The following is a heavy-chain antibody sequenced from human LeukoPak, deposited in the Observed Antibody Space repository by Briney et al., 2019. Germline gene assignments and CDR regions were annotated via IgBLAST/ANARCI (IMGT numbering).Heavy chain of an antibody. D-gene: IGHD1-20*01. CDR2: INHNGNVN. CDR1: GFTFSSYW. CDR3: AKGHTAMITQDY. Sequence: GGSLRLSCAASGFTFSSYWMNWARQAPGKGLEWVASINHNGNVNYYVDSVKGRFTISRDNARNSLYLQMSNLRAEDTAVYYCAKGHTAMITQDYWGQGTLVTVSS. J-gene: IGHJ4*02. V-gene: IGHV3-7*01.